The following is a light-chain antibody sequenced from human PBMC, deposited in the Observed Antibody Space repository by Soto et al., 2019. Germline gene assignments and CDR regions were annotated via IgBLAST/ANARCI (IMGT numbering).Light chain of an antibody. CDR1: SSDVGGYNY. J-gene: IGLJ1*01. Sequence: QSALTQPASGSGSPGQSITISCTGTSSDVGGYNYVSWYQQHPGKAPKLMIYDVSNQPSGVSNRFSGSKSGNTASLTISGLQAEDEADYYCSSYTSSSTHYVFGTGTKLTVL. CDR2: DVS. CDR3: SSYTSSSTHYV. V-gene: IGLV2-14*01.